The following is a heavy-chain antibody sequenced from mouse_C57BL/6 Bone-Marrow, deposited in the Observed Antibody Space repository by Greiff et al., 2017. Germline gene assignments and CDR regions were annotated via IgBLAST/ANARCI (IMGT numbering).Heavy chain of an antibody. J-gene: IGHJ3*01. CDR1: GYTFTDYY. CDR3: AGRGTTVVDWFAY. CDR2: IFPGSGST. D-gene: IGHD1-1*01. Sequence: VQLQQSGPELVKPGASVKISCKASGYTFTDYYINWVKQRPGQGLEWIGWIFPGSGSTYYNEKFKGKATLTVDKSSSTAYMLLSSLTSEDSAVYFCAGRGTTVVDWFAYWGQGTLVTVSA. V-gene: IGHV1-75*01.